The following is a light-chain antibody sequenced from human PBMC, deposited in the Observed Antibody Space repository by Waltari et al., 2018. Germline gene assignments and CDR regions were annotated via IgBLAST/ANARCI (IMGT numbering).Light chain of an antibody. CDR3: QQSYSTLSWT. CDR2: AVS. J-gene: IGKJ1*01. V-gene: IGKV1-39*01. CDR1: QVIARY. Sequence: DIQMTQSPSSLSASVGDRVTITCRASQVIARYLNWYQQKPGKAPKLLVYAVSTLHSGVPSRFSGSGSGTDFTLTINTLQPEDFATYYCQQSYSTLSWTFGQGTKVEMK.